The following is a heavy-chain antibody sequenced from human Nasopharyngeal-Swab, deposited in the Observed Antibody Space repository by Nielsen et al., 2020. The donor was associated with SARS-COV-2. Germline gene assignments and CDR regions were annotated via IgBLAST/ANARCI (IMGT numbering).Heavy chain of an antibody. Sequence: GESLKISCAASGFTFSSYAMSWVRQAPGKGLEWVSAISGSGGSTYYADSVKGRSTISRDNSKNTLYLQMNSLRAEDTAVYYCAKPHVLSIISYYFDYWGQGTLVTVSS. CDR1: GFTFSSYA. CDR2: ISGSGGST. D-gene: IGHD2-8*01. V-gene: IGHV3-23*01. CDR3: AKPHVLSIISYYFDY. J-gene: IGHJ4*02.